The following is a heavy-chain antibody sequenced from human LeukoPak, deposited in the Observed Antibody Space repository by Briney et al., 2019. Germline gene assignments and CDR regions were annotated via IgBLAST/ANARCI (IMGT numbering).Heavy chain of an antibody. V-gene: IGHV4-34*01. CDR3: ASYSGSYAYYAY. D-gene: IGHD1-26*01. Sequence: SETLSLTCAVYGGSFSGYYWSWIRQPPGKGLEWIGEINHSGSTNYNPSLKSRVTMSVDTSKNQFSLKLSSVTAADTAVYYCASYSGSYAYYAYWGQGTLVTVSS. J-gene: IGHJ4*02. CDR1: GGSFSGYY. CDR2: INHSGST.